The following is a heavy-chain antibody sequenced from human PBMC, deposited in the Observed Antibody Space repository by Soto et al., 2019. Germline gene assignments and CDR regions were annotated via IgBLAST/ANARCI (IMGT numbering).Heavy chain of an antibody. D-gene: IGHD3-16*02. CDR3: ARDRYTRDAFDI. J-gene: IGHJ3*02. V-gene: IGHV3-33*01. CDR2: IWYDGSNK. CDR1: GFTFRSYG. Sequence: GGSLRLSCAASGFTFRSYGMHWVRQASGKGLEWVSIIWYDGSNKYYADSVEGRFTISRDDSKNTLYLQMNSLRAEDTAVYYCARDRYTRDAFDIWGQGTMVTVSS.